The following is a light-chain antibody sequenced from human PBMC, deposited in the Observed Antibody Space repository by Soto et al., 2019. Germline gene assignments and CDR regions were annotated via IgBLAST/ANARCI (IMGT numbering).Light chain of an antibody. Sequence: VQMTQSASSLSASVGDRVTITCQASQDISNYLNWYQQKPGKAPKLLIYDASNLETGVPSRFSGSASGTDFTFTISSLQPEDIATYYCQQYENLPTFGQGTRLEIK. CDR1: QDISNY. CDR3: QQYENLPT. J-gene: IGKJ5*01. V-gene: IGKV1-33*01. CDR2: DAS.